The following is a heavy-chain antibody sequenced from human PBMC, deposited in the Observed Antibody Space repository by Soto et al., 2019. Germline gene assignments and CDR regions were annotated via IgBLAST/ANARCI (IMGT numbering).Heavy chain of an antibody. CDR3: ARARRDGYEYYFDY. CDR1: GYTFTSYA. J-gene: IGHJ4*02. Sequence: ASVKVSCKASGYTFTSYAMHWVRQAPGQRLEWMGWINAGNGNTKYSQKFQGRVTITRDTSASTAYMELSSLRSEDTAVYYCARARRDGYEYYFDYWGQGTLVTVSS. D-gene: IGHD5-12*01. V-gene: IGHV1-3*01. CDR2: INAGNGNT.